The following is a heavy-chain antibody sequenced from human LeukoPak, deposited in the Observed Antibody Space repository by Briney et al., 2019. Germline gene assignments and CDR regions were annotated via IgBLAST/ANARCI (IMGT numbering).Heavy chain of an antibody. V-gene: IGHV3-48*04. CDR3: ARDFPADIVLMVYGFDY. D-gene: IGHD2-8*01. CDR1: GFTFSSYW. Sequence: GGSLRLSCAASGFTFSSYWMSWVRQAPGKGLEWVSYISSSGSTIYYADSVKGRFTISRDNAKNSLYLQMNSLRAEDTAVYYCARDFPADIVLMVYGFDYWGQGTLVTVSS. J-gene: IGHJ4*02. CDR2: ISSSGSTI.